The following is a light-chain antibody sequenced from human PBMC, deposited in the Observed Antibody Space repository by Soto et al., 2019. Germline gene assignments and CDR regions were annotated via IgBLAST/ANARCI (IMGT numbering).Light chain of an antibody. CDR3: ASYAGTRIFV. V-gene: IGLV2-8*01. Sequence: QSVLTQPPSASGSPGQSLTISCTGTSSDVGFYNFVSWYQQRPGKAPKLVIYEVTKRPSGVPDRFSGSKSGSTASLTVSGLQADDEADYYCASYAGTRIFVFGIGTKVTV. CDR2: EVT. J-gene: IGLJ1*01. CDR1: SSDVGFYNF.